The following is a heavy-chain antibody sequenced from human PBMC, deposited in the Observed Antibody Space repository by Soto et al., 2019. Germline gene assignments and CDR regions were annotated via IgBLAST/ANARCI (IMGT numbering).Heavy chain of an antibody. CDR1: GCSISRGGYY. CDR2: TYNSVNT. CDR3: ARDPAP. Sequence: SETLSLTCTVSGCSISRGGYYWSWIRQNPGKGLEWIGYTYNSVNTYYNPSLKSRVTISVDTSKNQFSLKLTSVTAADTAVYYCARDPAPWGQGTLVTVSS. V-gene: IGHV4-31*03. J-gene: IGHJ5*02.